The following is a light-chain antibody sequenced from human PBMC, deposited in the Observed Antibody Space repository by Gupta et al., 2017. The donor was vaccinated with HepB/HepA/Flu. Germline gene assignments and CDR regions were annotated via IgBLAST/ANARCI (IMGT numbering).Light chain of an antibody. J-gene: IGKJ1*01. CDR3: QQYGDSPQT. CDR1: QSVSSSF. CDR2: GAS. Sequence: EVVLTQSPGTLSLSPGETATLSCRTSQSVSSSFIAWYQQKPGQAPRLLIYGASSRATGIPDRFSGSGSGTDFTLTISRLEPDDSAVYFCQQYGDSPQTFGQGTKVEIE. V-gene: IGKV3-20*01.